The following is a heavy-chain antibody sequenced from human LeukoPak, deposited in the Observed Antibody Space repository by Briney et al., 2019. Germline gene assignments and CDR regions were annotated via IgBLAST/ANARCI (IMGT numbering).Heavy chain of an antibody. CDR1: GFTFSSYA. Sequence: GGSLRLSCAASGFTFSSYAMSWVRQAPGKGLEWVSAISGGGGSTYYADSVKGQFTISRDNSKNTLYLQMNSLRVEDTAVYYCAKCLTGSCSWGQGTLVSVSS. CDR2: ISGGGGST. J-gene: IGHJ5*02. V-gene: IGHV3-23*01. D-gene: IGHD2-2*01. CDR3: AKCLTGSCS.